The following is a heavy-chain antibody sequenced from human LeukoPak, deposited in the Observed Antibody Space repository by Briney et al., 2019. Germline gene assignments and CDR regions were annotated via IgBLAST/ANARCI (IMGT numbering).Heavy chain of an antibody. Sequence: SSETLSLTCTVSGGSISSGDYYWSWIRQPPGKGLEWIGYIYYCGSTYYNPSLKSRVTISVDTSKNQFSLKLSSVTAADTAVYYCARDRIVGATGGFDYWGQGTLVTVSS. V-gene: IGHV4-30-4*08. CDR1: GGSISSGDYY. J-gene: IGHJ4*02. D-gene: IGHD1-26*01. CDR3: ARDRIVGATGGFDY. CDR2: IYYCGST.